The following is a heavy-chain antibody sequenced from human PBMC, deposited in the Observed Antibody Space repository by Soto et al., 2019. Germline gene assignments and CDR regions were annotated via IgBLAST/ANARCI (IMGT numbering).Heavy chain of an antibody. D-gene: IGHD3-22*01. CDR2: ISYDGSNK. CDR3: AKGRYYDSSGYPPKEFDY. CDR1: GFTFSSYG. V-gene: IGHV3-30*18. Sequence: GGSLRLSCAASGFTFSSYGMHWVRQAPGKGLEWVAVISYDGSNKYYADSVKGRFTISRDNSKNALYLQMNSLRAEDTAVYYFAKGRYYDSSGYPPKEFDYWGQGTLVTVSS. J-gene: IGHJ4*02.